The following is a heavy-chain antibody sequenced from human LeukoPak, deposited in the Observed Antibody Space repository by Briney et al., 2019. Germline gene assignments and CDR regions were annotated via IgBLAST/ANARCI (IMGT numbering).Heavy chain of an antibody. Sequence: EASVKVSCKASGYTFTSYAMNWVRQAPGQGLEWMGWINTNTGNPTYAQGFTGRFVFSLDTSVSTAYLQISSLKAEDTAVYYCARSLLWFGELSYYGMDVWGQGTTVTVSS. CDR3: ARSLLWFGELSYYGMDV. CDR2: INTNTGNP. J-gene: IGHJ6*02. V-gene: IGHV7-4-1*02. D-gene: IGHD3-10*01. CDR1: GYTFTSYA.